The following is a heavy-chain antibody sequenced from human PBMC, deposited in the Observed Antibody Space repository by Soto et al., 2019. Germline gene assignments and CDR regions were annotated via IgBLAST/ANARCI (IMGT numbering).Heavy chain of an antibody. CDR1: GDSISTVDYF. CDR3: ARGRYCLNGRCFPNWFDS. V-gene: IGHV4-30-4*01. D-gene: IGHD2-15*01. J-gene: IGHJ5*01. CDR2: IYKSATT. Sequence: SETLSLTCSVSGDSISTVDYFWAWIRQPPGQALEYIGYIYKSATTYYNPSFESRVAISLDTSKSQFSLNVTSVTAADTAVYFCARGRYCLNGRCFPNWFDSWGQGTLVTVSS.